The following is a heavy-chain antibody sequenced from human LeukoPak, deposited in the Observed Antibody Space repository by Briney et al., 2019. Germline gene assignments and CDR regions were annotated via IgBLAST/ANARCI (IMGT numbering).Heavy chain of an antibody. Sequence: SVKVSCKASGGTFSSYAISWVRQAPGQGLEWMGRIIPILGIANYAQKFQGRVTITADKSTSTAYMELSSLRSEDTAVYYWARDHCSSTSCYLTDYWGQGTLVTVSS. J-gene: IGHJ4*02. CDR3: ARDHCSSTSCYLTDY. D-gene: IGHD2-2*01. CDR1: GGTFSSYA. CDR2: IIPILGIA. V-gene: IGHV1-69*04.